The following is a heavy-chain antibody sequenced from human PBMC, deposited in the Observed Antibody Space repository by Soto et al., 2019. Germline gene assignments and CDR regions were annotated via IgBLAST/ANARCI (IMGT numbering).Heavy chain of an antibody. CDR1: GVSISTYY. D-gene: IGHD3-10*01. V-gene: IGHV4-59*13. J-gene: IGHJ4*02. CDR2: IYASGST. CDR3: ARAPWDYYDSGNHYIMAHFAY. Sequence: QVQLQESGPGLVKPSGTLYLTCTVSGVSISTYYWSWIRQPPGKGLEWIGYIYASGSTNYNPYLRSRVTISAATSKNQSSIKVSIVTTAHTAVYYCARAPWDYYDSGNHYIMAHFAYWGQGILVTVSS.